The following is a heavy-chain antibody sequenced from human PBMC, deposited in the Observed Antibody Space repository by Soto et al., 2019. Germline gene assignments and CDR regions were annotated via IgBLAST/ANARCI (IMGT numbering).Heavy chain of an antibody. J-gene: IGHJ5*02. V-gene: IGHV4-34*01. CDR1: GGSFRGYY. D-gene: IGHD2-2*01. CDR3: ARGRSIYCSSTSCYAGGWFHP. Sequence: SETLSLTCAVYGGSFRGYYWSWIRQPPGKGLEWIGEINHSGSTNYNPSLKSRVTISVDTSKNQFSLKLSSVTAADTAVYYCARGRSIYCSSTSCYAGGWFHPWGQGTLVTVSS. CDR2: INHSGST.